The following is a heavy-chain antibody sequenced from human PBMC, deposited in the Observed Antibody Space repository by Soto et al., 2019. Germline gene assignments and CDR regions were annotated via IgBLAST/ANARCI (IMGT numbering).Heavy chain of an antibody. Sequence: EVPLVESGGGLVQPGGSLRLSCAASGFTVSSNYMSWVRQAPGKGLEWVSVIYSGGSTYYADSVKGRFTISRDNSKNTLYLQMNSLRAEDTAVYYCARHYYDSSGYYSHYYYGMDVWGQGTTVTVSS. CDR3: ARHYYDSSGYYSHYYYGMDV. J-gene: IGHJ6*02. D-gene: IGHD3-22*01. CDR2: IYSGGST. V-gene: IGHV3-66*04. CDR1: GFTVSSNY.